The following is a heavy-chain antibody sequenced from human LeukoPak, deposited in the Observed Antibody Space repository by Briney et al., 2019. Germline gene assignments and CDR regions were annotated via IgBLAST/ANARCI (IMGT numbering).Heavy chain of an antibody. CDR1: GGSIRSYY. D-gene: IGHD4-23*01. CDR3: AREMTTVVTDYFDY. CDR2: IYHSGST. V-gene: IGHV4-59*01. Sequence: SETLSLTCTVSGGSIRSYYWSWIRQPPGKGLEWIGYIYHSGSTNYNPSLKSRVTISVDTSKNQFSLKLSSVTAADTAVYYCAREMTTVVTDYFDYWGQGTLVTVSS. J-gene: IGHJ4*02.